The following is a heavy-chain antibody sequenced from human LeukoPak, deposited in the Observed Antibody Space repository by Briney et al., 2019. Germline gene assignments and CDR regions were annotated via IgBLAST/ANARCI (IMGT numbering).Heavy chain of an antibody. D-gene: IGHD1-1*01. V-gene: IGHV3-33*01. CDR2: IWYDGSNK. CDR1: GFTFSSYG. J-gene: IGHJ3*02. Sequence: GGSLRLSCAASGFTFSSYGMHWVRQAPGKGLEWVAVIWYDGSNKYYADSVKGRFTISRDSSKNTLYLQMNSLRAEDTAVYYCARERPSGAFDIWGQGTMVTVSS. CDR3: ARERPSGAFDI.